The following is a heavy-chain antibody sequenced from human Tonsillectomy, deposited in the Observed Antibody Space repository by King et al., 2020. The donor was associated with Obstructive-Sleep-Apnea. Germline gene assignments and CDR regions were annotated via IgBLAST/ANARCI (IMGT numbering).Heavy chain of an antibody. Sequence: VQLVESGGGLVQPGGSLRLSCAASGFTFSSYALSGVRQAPGKGLDWVSPISGSGCSTYYADPVKGRFTISRDNSNNTLYLQMNSLRAEDTAVYYCANIAVAGTSDHDFDYWGQGTLVTVSS. CDR1: GFTFSSYA. CDR2: ISGSGCST. CDR3: ANIAVAGTSDHDFDY. D-gene: IGHD6-19*01. J-gene: IGHJ4*02. V-gene: IGHV3-23*04.